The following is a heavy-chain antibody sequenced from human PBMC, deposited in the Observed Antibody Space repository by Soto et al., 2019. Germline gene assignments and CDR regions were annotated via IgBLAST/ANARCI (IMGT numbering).Heavy chain of an antibody. J-gene: IGHJ2*01. V-gene: IGHV4-31*03. Sequence: SETLSLTCTVSGGSISTSDYYWSWIRQHPVRGLEWIGYVYVSGDTLYNPSLESRAVISVETSENRFSLKLTSVAAADTAVYYCARDPRRTRGWHFDLWGRGTLVTVSS. CDR3: ARDPRRTRGWHFDL. D-gene: IGHD3-10*01. CDR2: VYVSGDT. CDR1: GGSISTSDYY.